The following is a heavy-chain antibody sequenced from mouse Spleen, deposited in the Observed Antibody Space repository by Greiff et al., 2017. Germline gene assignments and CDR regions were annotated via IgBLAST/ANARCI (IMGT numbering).Heavy chain of an antibody. J-gene: IGHJ1*01. CDR2: ISSGGSYT. Sequence: EVKLQESGGGLVKPGGSLKLSCAASGFTFSNYAMSWVRQTPEKRLEWVATISSGGSYTYYPDSVKGRFTISRDNAKNTLYLQMSSLRSEDTAMYYCARQEWYFDVWGAGTTVTVSS. V-gene: IGHV5-9-3*01. CDR3: ARQEWYFDV. CDR1: GFTFSNYA.